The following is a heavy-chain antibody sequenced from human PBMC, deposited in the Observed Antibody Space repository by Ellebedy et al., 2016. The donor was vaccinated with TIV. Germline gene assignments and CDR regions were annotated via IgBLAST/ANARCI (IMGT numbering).Heavy chain of an antibody. V-gene: IGHV4-39*01. D-gene: IGHD6-13*01. CDR2: MYYSGNT. Sequence: SETLSLTCTVSGDSISGSNYYWSWIRQPPGKGLEWIGSMYYSGNTYYNLSLKSRLTTSVDTSTNQFSLKLNTVTAADTAIYYCARHLLLAALDQWGQGTLVTVSS. CDR1: GDSISGSNYY. J-gene: IGHJ4*02. CDR3: ARHLLLAALDQ.